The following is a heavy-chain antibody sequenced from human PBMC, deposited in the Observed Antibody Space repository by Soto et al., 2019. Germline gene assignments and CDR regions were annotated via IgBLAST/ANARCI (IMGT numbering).Heavy chain of an antibody. CDR1: GFTFSNAW. D-gene: IGHD3-22*01. V-gene: IGHV3-15*01. CDR2: IKSKTDGGTT. Sequence: GGSLRLSCAASGFTFSNAWMSWVRQAPGKGLEWVGRIKSKTDGGTTDYAAPVKGRFTISRDDSKNTLYLQMNSLKTEDTAVYYCTTDPETRYYYDSSGYHLKAIDYWGQGTLVTVS. CDR3: TTDPETRYYYDSSGYHLKAIDY. J-gene: IGHJ4*02.